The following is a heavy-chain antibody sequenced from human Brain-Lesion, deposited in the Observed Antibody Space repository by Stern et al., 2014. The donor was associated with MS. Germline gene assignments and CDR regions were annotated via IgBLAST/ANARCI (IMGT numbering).Heavy chain of an antibody. Sequence: QDQLVQSGAEVKKPGASVKVSCKVSGYTLTELSMHWVRQAPRKGLEWMGGFDPETGETIYAKKFPGRVTMTEDTSTDTAYMELSSLRSEDTAVYYCATLSPGAGGNYYRHFDYWGQGTLVTVSS. D-gene: IGHD1-26*01. J-gene: IGHJ4*02. V-gene: IGHV1-24*01. CDR3: ATLSPGAGGNYYRHFDY. CDR1: GYTLTELS. CDR2: FDPETGET.